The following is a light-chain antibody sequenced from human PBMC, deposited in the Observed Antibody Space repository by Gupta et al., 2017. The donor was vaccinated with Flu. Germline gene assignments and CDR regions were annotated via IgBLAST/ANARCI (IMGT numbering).Light chain of an antibody. CDR2: EVS. Sequence: SITISCTGTSSDVGGYNYVSWYQQHPGKAPKLMIYEVSHRPSGVSNRFSGSKSGNTASLTISGLQAEDEADYYCSSYTSSSTVVFGGGTQLTVL. CDR3: SSYTSSSTVV. V-gene: IGLV2-14*01. J-gene: IGLJ2*01. CDR1: SSDVGGYNY.